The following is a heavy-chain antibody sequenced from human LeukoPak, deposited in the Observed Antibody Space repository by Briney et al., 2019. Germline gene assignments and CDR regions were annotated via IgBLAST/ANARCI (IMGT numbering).Heavy chain of an antibody. V-gene: IGHV3-33*08. CDR3: ARRIAAAKHFDY. CDR1: RFSFSSYG. J-gene: IGHJ4*02. D-gene: IGHD6-13*01. CDR2: IWYDGSNK. Sequence: PGGSLRLSCAASRFSFSSYGMHWVRQAPGKGLEWVAVIWYDGSNKYYADSVKGRFTISRDNSKNTLYLQMNSLRAEDTAVYYCARRIAAAKHFDYWGQGTLVTVSS.